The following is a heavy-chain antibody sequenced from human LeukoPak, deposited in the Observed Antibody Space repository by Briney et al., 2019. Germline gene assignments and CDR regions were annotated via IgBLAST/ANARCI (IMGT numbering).Heavy chain of an antibody. CDR1: GYTFTSYG. V-gene: IGHV1-18*01. D-gene: IGHD6-6*01. J-gene: IGHJ4*02. CDR3: ARDLLGEAARPGGFDY. Sequence: ASVKGSCKASGYTFTSYGISWVRQAPGQGLEWMGWSSAYNGNTNYAQKLQGRVTMTTDTSPSTAYMELRSLRSDHTAVYYCARDLLGEAARPGGFDYWGQGTLVTVSS. CDR2: SSAYNGNT.